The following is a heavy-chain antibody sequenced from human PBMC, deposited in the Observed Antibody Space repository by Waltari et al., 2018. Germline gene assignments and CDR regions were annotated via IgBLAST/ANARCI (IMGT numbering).Heavy chain of an antibody. V-gene: IGHV1-8*03. D-gene: IGHD3-10*01. Sequence: QVQLVQSGAEVKKPGASVKVSCKASGYTFTSYDINWVRQATGQGLEWMGWMNPKTGNTGYAQKFQGRVTITRNTSISTAYMELSSLRSEDTAVYYCARGPMVRGNYFDYWGQGTLVTVSS. CDR3: ARGPMVRGNYFDY. CDR2: MNPKTGNT. J-gene: IGHJ4*02. CDR1: GYTFTSYD.